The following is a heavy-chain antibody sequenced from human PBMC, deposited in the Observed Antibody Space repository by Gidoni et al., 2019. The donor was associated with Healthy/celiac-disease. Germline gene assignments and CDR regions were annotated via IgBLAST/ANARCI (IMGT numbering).Heavy chain of an antibody. J-gene: IGHJ5*02. Sequence: QVQLQQWGAGLLKPSQTLSLTCAVYGGSFSGDYWRWIRQPPGKGLEWIGEINHSGSTNYNPSLKSRVTISVDTSKNQFSLKLSSVTAADTAVYYCARGQLNYDFWSGSSYNWFDPWGQGTLVTVSS. CDR2: INHSGST. CDR3: ARGQLNYDFWSGSSYNWFDP. V-gene: IGHV4-34*01. D-gene: IGHD3-3*01. CDR1: GGSFSGDY.